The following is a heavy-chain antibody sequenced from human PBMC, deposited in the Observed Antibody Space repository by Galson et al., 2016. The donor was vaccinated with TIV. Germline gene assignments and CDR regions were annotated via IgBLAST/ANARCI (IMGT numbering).Heavy chain of an antibody. V-gene: IGHV3-7*01. CDR3: ARDYGGGSGWEFDP. Sequence: SLRLSCAASGFTFDSYWMSWVRQAPGKGLEWVANIQQYGTDKFYVNSVKGRFTISRDNAKNSLYLQMNSLRAEDTALYFCARDYGGGSGWEFDPRGQGTVVTVSS. CDR1: GFTFDSYW. D-gene: IGHD3-16*01. CDR2: IQQYGTDK. J-gene: IGHJ5*02.